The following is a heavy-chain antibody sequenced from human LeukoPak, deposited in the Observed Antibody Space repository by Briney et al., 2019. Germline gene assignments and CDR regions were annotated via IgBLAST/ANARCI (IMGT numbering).Heavy chain of an antibody. CDR3: ARSGGDGYNWGFDY. V-gene: IGHV3-48*03. D-gene: IGHD5-24*01. CDR1: GFTFSSYE. J-gene: IGHJ4*02. Sequence: PGGSLRLSCAASGFTFSSYEMNWVRQAPGEGLEWVSYISSSGSTIYYADSVKGRFTISRDSAKNSLYLQMNSLRAEDTAVYYCARSGGDGYNWGFDYWGQGTLVTVSS. CDR2: ISSSGSTI.